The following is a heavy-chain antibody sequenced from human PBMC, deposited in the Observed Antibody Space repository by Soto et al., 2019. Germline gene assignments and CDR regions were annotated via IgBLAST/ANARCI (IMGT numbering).Heavy chain of an antibody. D-gene: IGHD3-16*02. CDR1: GGSFSGYY. CDR3: ARYYVWGSYRPAYYFDY. J-gene: IGHJ4*02. V-gene: IGHV4-34*01. CDR2: INHSGST. Sequence: SETLSLTCAVYGGSFSGYYWSWIRQPPGKGLEWIGEINHSGSTNYNPSLKSRVTISVDTSKNQFSLKLSSVTAADTAAYYCARYYVWGSYRPAYYFDYWGQGTLVTVSS.